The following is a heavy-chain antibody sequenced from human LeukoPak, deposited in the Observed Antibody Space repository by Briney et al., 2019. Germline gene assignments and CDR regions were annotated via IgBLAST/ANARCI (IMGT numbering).Heavy chain of an antibody. D-gene: IGHD3-10*01. V-gene: IGHV4-39*01. J-gene: IGHJ4*02. CDR1: GGSISSSSYY. CDR3: ARHAEPPYYYGSGRYFDY. Sequence: SETLSLTCTVSGGSISSSSYYWGWIRQPPGKGLEWIGSIYYSGSTYYNPSLKSRVTISVDTSKNQFSLKLSSVTAADTAVYYCARHAEPPYYYGSGRYFDYWGQGTLVTVSS. CDR2: IYYSGST.